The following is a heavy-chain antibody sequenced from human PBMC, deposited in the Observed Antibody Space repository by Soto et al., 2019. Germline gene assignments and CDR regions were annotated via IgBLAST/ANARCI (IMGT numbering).Heavy chain of an antibody. D-gene: IGHD6-13*01. CDR1: GDIISSNSAA. CDR3: LIGRSAGNGDLLSP. Sequence: SQTLSLTCDSSGDIISSNSAAWNWIRQSPSRGLEWLGRTYYRSKWYNDYAVSVRGRITINPDTSKNQFSLQLKSVTPDDTAVYYCLIGRSAGNGDLLSPWSQ. V-gene: IGHV6-1*01. J-gene: IGHJ5*02. CDR2: TYYRSKWYN.